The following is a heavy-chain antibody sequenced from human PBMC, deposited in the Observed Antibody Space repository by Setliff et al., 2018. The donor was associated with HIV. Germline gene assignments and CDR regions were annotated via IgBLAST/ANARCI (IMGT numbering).Heavy chain of an antibody. V-gene: IGHV1-2*02. CDR1: GYTFSAYY. CDR2: INPNSGAT. CDR3: VLASIVSTARWNH. J-gene: IGHJ5*02. D-gene: IGHD1-26*01. Sequence: ASVKVSCKASGYTFSAYYLHWVRRAPGQGLEWMGWINPNSGATNYAHNFQGRVTMTRDTSISTAYMDLSSLTSDDTAVHYCVLASIVSTARWNHWGRGTLVTVSS.